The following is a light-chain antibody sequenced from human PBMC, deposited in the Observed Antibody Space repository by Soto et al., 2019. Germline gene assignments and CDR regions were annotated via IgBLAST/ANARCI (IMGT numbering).Light chain of an antibody. V-gene: IGKV4-1*01. CDR3: QQYYGSPWT. CDR1: QSVLFSSNNKNY. CDR2: WAS. J-gene: IGKJ1*01. Sequence: DIVMTQSPDSLAVSLGERATINCKSSQSVLFSSNNKNYLVWYQQKPGQPPKLLIYWASTRESGVPDRFSGSGTGTDFTLTISSLQAEDVAVYYCQQYYGSPWTFGQGTNVEIK.